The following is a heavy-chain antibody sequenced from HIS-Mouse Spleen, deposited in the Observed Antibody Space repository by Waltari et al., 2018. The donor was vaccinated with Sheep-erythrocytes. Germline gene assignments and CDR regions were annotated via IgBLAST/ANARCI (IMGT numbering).Heavy chain of an antibody. Sequence: QVQLQESGPGLVKPSETLSLTCTVSGGSISSYYWSWIRQPPGKGLEWIGYIYYSGSTNYNPSLKSRVTISVDTSKNQFSLKLSSVTAADTAVYYCARADQTYYDYVWGSYAINAFDIWGQGTMVTVSS. D-gene: IGHD3-16*01. V-gene: IGHV4-59*01. J-gene: IGHJ3*02. CDR2: IYYSGST. CDR1: GGSISSYY. CDR3: ARADQTYYDYVWGSYAINAFDI.